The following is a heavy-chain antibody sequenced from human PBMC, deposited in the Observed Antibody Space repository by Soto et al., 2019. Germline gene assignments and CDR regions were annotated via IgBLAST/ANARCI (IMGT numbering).Heavy chain of an antibody. CDR3: SRLEGLATISYYFDF. J-gene: IGHJ4*02. CDR1: DDSINSDKYY. CDR2: IYYRGNA. V-gene: IGHV4-39*01. D-gene: IGHD5-12*01. Sequence: PSETLSLTCSVSDDSINSDKYYWGWIRHPPGKGLEWIGSIYYRGNAYYNPSLQTRVTISLDKSKSQFSLKLNSVTAADSAVYFCSRLEGLATISYYFDFWGPGALVTVSS.